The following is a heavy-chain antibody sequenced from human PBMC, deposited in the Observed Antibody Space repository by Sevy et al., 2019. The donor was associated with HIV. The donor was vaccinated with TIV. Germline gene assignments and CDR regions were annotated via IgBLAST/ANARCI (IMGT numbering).Heavy chain of an antibody. V-gene: IGHV3-7*01. CDR2: IKQDGSEK. Sequence: GGSLRLSCAASGFTFSSYWMSWVRQAPGKGLEWVANIKQDGSEKYYVDSVKGRFTISRDNAKNSLYLQMNSLRAEDLAVYYCARDSTYSSGLNFDYWGQGTLVTVSS. D-gene: IGHD6-19*01. CDR1: GFTFSSYW. CDR3: ARDSTYSSGLNFDY. J-gene: IGHJ4*02.